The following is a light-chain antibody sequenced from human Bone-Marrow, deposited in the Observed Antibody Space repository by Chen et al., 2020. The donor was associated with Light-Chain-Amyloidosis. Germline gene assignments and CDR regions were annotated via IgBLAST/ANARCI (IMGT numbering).Light chain of an antibody. J-gene: IGLJ3*02. CDR1: NIGSTS. CDR2: DDS. V-gene: IGLV3-21*02. Sequence: SYVLTQPSSVSVAPGQTATIARVGNNIGSTSVHWYKQTPGQAPLLVVYDDSDRPSGIPERLSGSNSGNTATLTISRVEAGDEADYYCQVWDRSSDRPVFGGGTKLTVL. CDR3: QVWDRSSDRPV.